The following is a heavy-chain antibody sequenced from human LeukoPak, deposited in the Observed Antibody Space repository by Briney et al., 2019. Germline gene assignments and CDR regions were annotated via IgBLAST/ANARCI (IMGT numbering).Heavy chain of an antibody. CDR2: IYSSGST. J-gene: IGHJ4*02. V-gene: IGHV3-66*01. Sequence: GGSLRLSCAASGFTVSSNYMTWVRQAPGKGLEWVSVIYSSGSTYYADSVKGRFTISRDNSKNTLSLQMNSLRAEDTVVYYCALRGFSYDVDYWGQGSLVTVSS. CDR1: GFTVSSNY. CDR3: ALRGFSYDVDY. D-gene: IGHD5-18*01.